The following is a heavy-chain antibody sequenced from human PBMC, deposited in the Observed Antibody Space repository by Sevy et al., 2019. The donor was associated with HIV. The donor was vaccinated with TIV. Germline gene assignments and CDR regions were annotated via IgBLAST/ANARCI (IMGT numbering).Heavy chain of an antibody. CDR2: IYHSGST. V-gene: IGHV4-38-2*01. CDR3: ARGGYCGGDCYSGVYYYYMDV. D-gene: IGHD2-21*02. CDR1: GYSISSGYY. Sequence: SETLSLTCAVSGYSISSGYYWGWIRQPPGKGLEWIGSIYHSGSTYYNPSLKSRVTISVDTSKYQFSLKLSSVTAADTAVYYCARGGYCGGDCYSGVYYYYMDVWGKGTTVTVSS. J-gene: IGHJ6*03.